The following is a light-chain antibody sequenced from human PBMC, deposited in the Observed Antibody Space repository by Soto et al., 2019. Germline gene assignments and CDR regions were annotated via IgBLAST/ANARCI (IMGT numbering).Light chain of an antibody. J-gene: IGKJ1*01. CDR1: QSLLHSDGNTY. CDR2: QIS. V-gene: IGKV2-24*01. CDR3: MHSKQLRT. Sequence: IVMTQTQLSSPVTLGQPASISCRSSQSLLHSDGNTYLSWLQQRPGPPPRLLIYQISKRFSVVTARFSGSRARTDFTLTLSRVESEDVGIYYCMHSKQLRTFGQGTKVDIK.